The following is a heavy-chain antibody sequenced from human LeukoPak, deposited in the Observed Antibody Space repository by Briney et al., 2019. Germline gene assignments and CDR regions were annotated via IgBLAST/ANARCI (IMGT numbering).Heavy chain of an antibody. Sequence: AGASLRLSCAASGFTFSSYAMSWVRQAPGKGLEWVSGIGGSGGSTFYADSVKGRFTISRDNSKNTLYLQMNSLRAEDTAVYYCAKRADDFWSGYYTGRGYGGLDCWGQGTLVTVSS. J-gene: IGHJ4*02. CDR1: GFTFSSYA. CDR3: AKRADDFWSGYYTGRGYGGLDC. V-gene: IGHV3-23*01. D-gene: IGHD3-3*01. CDR2: IGGSGGST.